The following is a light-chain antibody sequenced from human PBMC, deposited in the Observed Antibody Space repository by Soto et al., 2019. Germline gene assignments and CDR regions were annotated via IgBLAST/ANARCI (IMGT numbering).Light chain of an antibody. CDR2: EVT. J-gene: IGLJ1*01. Sequence: QSALTQPASVSGSPGQSITISCTGTSSDVGGYDYVSWYQQHPDKAPKLIIYEVTDRPSGVSSRFSGSKSGNTASLTISGLQAEDEADYYCSSLTSGGTRVFGTGTKLTVL. CDR3: SSLTSGGTRV. CDR1: SSDVGGYDY. V-gene: IGLV2-14*01.